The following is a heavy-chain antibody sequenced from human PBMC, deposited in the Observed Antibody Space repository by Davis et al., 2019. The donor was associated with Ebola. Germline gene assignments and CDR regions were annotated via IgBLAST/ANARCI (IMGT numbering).Heavy chain of an antibody. CDR3: ARGGAGTGYYYGMDV. V-gene: IGHV1-3*01. Sequence: ASVKVSCKASGYTFTSYAMHWVRRAPGQRLEWMGWINAGNGNTKYSQKFQGRVTITRDTSASTAYMELSSLRSEDTAVYYCARGGAGTGYYYGMDVWGQGTTVTVSS. D-gene: IGHD6-19*01. J-gene: IGHJ6*02. CDR1: GYTFTSYA. CDR2: INAGNGNT.